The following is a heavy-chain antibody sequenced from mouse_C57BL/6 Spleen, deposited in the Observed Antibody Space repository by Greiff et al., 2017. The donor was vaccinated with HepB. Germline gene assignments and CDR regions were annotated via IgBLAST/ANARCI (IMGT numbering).Heavy chain of an antibody. CDR1: GYSFTDYN. CDR2: INPNYGTT. V-gene: IGHV1-39*01. J-gene: IGHJ4*01. D-gene: IGHD2-5*01. CDR3: ARAYYSNYVSYYYAMDY. Sequence: VQLKESGPELVKPGASVKISCKASGYSFTDYNMNWVKQSNGKSLEWIGVINPNYGTTSYNQKFKGKATLTVDQSSSTAYMQLNSLTSEDSAVYYCARAYYSNYVSYYYAMDYWGQGTSVTVSS.